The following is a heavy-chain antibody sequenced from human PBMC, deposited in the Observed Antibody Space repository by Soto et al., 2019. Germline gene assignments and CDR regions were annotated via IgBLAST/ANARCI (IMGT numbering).Heavy chain of an antibody. CDR2: MNPNTGNS. CDR3: ARRAETNGWNGFGADKYYFDF. CDR1: GGTFTSYD. J-gene: IGHJ4*02. D-gene: IGHD1-1*01. Sequence: QVQLVQSGAEVKKPGSSVKVSCKASGGTFTSYDIYWVRQATGQGLEWMGWMNPNTGNSGYAQKFQGRVTVTSDTSINTVHMELSSLRSEDTAVYYCARRAETNGWNGFGADKYYFDFWGQGTLVTVSS. V-gene: IGHV1-8*01.